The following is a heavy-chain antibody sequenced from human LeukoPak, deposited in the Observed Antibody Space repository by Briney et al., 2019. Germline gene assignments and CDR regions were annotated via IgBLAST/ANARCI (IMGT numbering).Heavy chain of an antibody. V-gene: IGHV4-4*02. Sequence: SETLSLTCAVSGGSISSSNWWSWVRQPPGEGLEWIGEIYHSGSTNYSPSLKSRVTISVDKSKNQFSLKLSSVTAADTAVYYCARGPGSSSFRFDPWGQGTLVTVSS. CDR3: ARGPGSSSFRFDP. J-gene: IGHJ5*02. CDR1: GGSISSSNW. CDR2: IYHSGST. D-gene: IGHD6-6*01.